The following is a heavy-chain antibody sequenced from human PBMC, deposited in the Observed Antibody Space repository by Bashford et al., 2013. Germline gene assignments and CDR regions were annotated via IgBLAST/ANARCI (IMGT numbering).Heavy chain of an antibody. Sequence: RQAPGQGLEWMGIINPSDGSTRYAQKFQGRVTMTRDTSTSTVYMELSSLRSEDTAVYYCARVGFGELNFDYWGQGTLVTVSS. CDR2: INPSDGST. V-gene: IGHV1-46*01. D-gene: IGHD3-10*01. J-gene: IGHJ4*02. CDR3: ARVGFGELNFDY.